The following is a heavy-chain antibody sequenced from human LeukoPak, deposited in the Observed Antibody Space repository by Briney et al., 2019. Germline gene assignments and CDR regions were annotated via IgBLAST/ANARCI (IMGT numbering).Heavy chain of an antibody. CDR2: ISSSSSYI. CDR1: GFTFSSYS. Sequence: GGSLRFSCAASGFTFSSYSMNWVRQAPGKGLEWVSSISSSSSYIYYADSVKGRFTISRDNAKNSLYLQMNSLRAEDTAVYYCARGGPLDAFDIWGQGTMVTVSS. J-gene: IGHJ3*02. CDR3: ARGGPLDAFDI. V-gene: IGHV3-21*01.